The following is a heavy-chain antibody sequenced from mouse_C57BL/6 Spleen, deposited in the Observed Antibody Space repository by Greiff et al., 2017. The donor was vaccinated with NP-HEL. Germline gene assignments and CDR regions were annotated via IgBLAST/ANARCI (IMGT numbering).Heavy chain of an antibody. CDR3: ARYLITTVVATGYFDV. CDR1: GFTFSDYY. CDR2: ISNGGGST. Sequence: EVHLVESGGGLVQPGGSLKLSCAASGFTFSDYYMYWVRQTPEKRLEWVAYISNGGGSTYYPDTVKGRFTISRDNAKNTLYLQMSRLKSEDTAMYYCARYLITTVVATGYFDVWGTGTTVTVSS. V-gene: IGHV5-12*01. D-gene: IGHD1-1*01. J-gene: IGHJ1*03.